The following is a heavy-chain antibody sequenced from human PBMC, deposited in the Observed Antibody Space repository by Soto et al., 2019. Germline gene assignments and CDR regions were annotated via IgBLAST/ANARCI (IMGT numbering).Heavy chain of an antibody. CDR2: TYYSGST. V-gene: IGHV4-39*01. Sequence: SETLSLTCTVSGDSISSSTYFWGWVRQPPGKGLEWIGSTYYSGSTYYNPSLKSRVTISVDTSKNHFSLKLSSLTAADTAVNYCAKHLGESYFDCWGQGTLVTVS. CDR1: GDSISSSTYF. CDR3: AKHLGESYFDC. J-gene: IGHJ4*02.